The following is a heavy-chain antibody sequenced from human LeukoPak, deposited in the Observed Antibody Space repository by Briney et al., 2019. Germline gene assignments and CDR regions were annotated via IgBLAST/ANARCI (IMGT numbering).Heavy chain of an antibody. CDR2: IYDIGST. Sequence: SETLSLTCTVSGGSIRSYHWSWIRQPPGKGLEWIGHIYDIGSTNYNPSLNSRVTISEDTSKNQFSLKLNSVTAADTAVYYCATISSRVFDYWGQGTLVTVSS. D-gene: IGHD6-6*01. CDR3: ATISSRVFDY. V-gene: IGHV4-59*08. J-gene: IGHJ4*02. CDR1: GGSIRSYH.